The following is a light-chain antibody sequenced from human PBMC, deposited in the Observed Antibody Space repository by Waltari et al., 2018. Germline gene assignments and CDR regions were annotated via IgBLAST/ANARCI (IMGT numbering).Light chain of an antibody. CDR2: GAS. J-gene: IGKJ2*01. V-gene: IGKV3-15*01. CDR1: QSVSSN. Sequence: EIVMTPSPATLFVSPGDRPTLSCRASQSVSSNLAWYQQKPGQAPRLLIYGASTRATGIPARFSGSGSGTEFTLTISSLQSEDVAVYYCQQYNNGPYTFGQGTKLEIK. CDR3: QQYNNGPYT.